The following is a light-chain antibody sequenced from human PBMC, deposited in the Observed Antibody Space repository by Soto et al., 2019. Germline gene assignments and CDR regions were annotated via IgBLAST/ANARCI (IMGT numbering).Light chain of an antibody. Sequence: QSVLPQPPSLSGAPGQRVTISCTGSRSNIGAGSDVHWYQHLPGTAPKVLIFDNSNRPSGVPDRFSGSKSGTSASLAITGLQAEEEAGYDCHSYDVSLRGPAFGGGTKVTVL. V-gene: IGLV1-40*01. J-gene: IGLJ2*01. CDR3: HSYDVSLRGPA. CDR1: RSNIGAGSD. CDR2: DNS.